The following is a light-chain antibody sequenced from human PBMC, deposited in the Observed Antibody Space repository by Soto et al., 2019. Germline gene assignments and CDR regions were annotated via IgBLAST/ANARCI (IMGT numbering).Light chain of an antibody. CDR1: QSISSN. V-gene: IGKV3-15*01. J-gene: IGKJ1*01. CDR3: QQYNKWPRT. Sequence: EIVMTQSPATLSVSPGERATLSCRASQSISSNLAWYQQKPGQAPRLLIYGVSSRATGIPARFSGGGSGTEFTLTMSSLQSEDFAVYSCQQYNKWPRTFGQGTKVEIK. CDR2: GVS.